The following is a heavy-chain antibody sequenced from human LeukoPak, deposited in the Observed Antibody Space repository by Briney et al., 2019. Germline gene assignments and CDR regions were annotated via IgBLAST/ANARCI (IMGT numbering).Heavy chain of an antibody. D-gene: IGHD3-10*01. J-gene: IGHJ5*02. CDR3: ARDPAPVWFGESGWFDP. V-gene: IGHV1-18*01. Sequence: ASVTVSCKASGYTFTSYGISWVRQAPGQGLEWMGWISAYNGNTNYAQKLQGRVTMTTDTSTSTAYMELRSLRSDDTAVYYCARDPAPVWFGESGWFDPWGQGTLVTVSS. CDR2: ISAYNGNT. CDR1: GYTFTSYG.